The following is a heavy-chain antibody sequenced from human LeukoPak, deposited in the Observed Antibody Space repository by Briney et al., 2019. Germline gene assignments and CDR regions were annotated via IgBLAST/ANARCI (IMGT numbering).Heavy chain of an antibody. CDR1: GFTFNYAW. Sequence: GGSLRLSCAASGFTFNYAWMSWVRQVPGKGLEWVGQTVSEIDGGTTDYATPVKGRFTISRDDSKSTLYLQMNSLKVEDTAVYYCTTDEDWNYARKDVWGQGATVIVSS. CDR3: TTDEDWNYARKDV. J-gene: IGHJ6*02. CDR2: TVSEIDGGTT. V-gene: IGHV3-15*04. D-gene: IGHD1-7*01.